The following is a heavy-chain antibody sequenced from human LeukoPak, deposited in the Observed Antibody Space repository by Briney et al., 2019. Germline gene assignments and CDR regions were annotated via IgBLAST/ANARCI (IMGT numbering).Heavy chain of an antibody. V-gene: IGHV3-74*03. CDR2: INSDGSIT. CDR1: GFTFSTFW. Sequence: GGSLRLSCAASGFTFSTFWMHWVRQAPGKGLVWVSGINSDGSITTYADSVKGRFTISRDNSKNTLYLQMNSLRAEDTAVYYCAKLRAARSLDVWGQGTTVTVSS. J-gene: IGHJ6*02. CDR3: AKLRAARSLDV. D-gene: IGHD6-6*01.